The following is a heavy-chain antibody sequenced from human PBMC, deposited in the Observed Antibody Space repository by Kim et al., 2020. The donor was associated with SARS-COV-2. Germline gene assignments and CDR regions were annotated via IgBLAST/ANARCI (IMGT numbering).Heavy chain of an antibody. J-gene: IGHJ3*02. D-gene: IGHD3-3*01. Sequence: GGSLRLSCAASGFTFDDYAMHWVRQAPGKGLEWVSGVSWNSGSIGYADSVKGRFTISRDNAKNSLYLQMNTLRAEDTALYYCAKDNYRALHVFGAFDIWGQGTMVTVSS. CDR3: AKDNYRALHVFGAFDI. CDR2: VSWNSGSI. V-gene: IGHV3-9*01. CDR1: GFTFDDYA.